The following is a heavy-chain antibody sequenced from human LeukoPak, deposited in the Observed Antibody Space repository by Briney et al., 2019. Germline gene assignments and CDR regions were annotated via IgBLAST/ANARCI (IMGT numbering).Heavy chain of an antibody. D-gene: IGHD2-2*02. Sequence: SETLSLTCTVSGGSISSCSYYWGWIRQPPGKGLEWIGSIYYSGSTYYNPSLKSRVTISVDTSKNQFSLKLSSVTAADTAVYYCARVVPAAIGYYEHWGQGTLVTVSS. J-gene: IGHJ1*01. CDR2: IYYSGST. CDR1: GGSISSCSYY. CDR3: ARVVPAAIGYYEH. V-gene: IGHV4-39*01.